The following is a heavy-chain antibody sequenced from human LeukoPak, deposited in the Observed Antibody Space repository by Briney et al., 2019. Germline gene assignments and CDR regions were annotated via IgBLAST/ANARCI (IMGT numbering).Heavy chain of an antibody. Sequence: GGSLRLSCAASGFTFSSHSMNWVRQAPGKGLEGVSSISSSSSYIYCADSVKGRFTISRDNAKNSLYLQMNSLRAEDTAVYYCARYCSSTSCYVGAFDIWGQGTMVTVSS. D-gene: IGHD2-2*01. CDR3: ARYCSSTSCYVGAFDI. J-gene: IGHJ3*02. CDR2: ISSSSSYI. V-gene: IGHV3-21*01. CDR1: GFTFSSHS.